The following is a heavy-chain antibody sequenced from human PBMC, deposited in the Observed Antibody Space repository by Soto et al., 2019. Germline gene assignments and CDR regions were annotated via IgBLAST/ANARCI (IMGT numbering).Heavy chain of an antibody. J-gene: IGHJ4*02. CDR3: ARLFFGGVMEMAPNFDY. V-gene: IGHV4-39*01. D-gene: IGHD3-16*01. Sequence: QLQLQESGPGLVKPSETLSLSCTVSGGSISSTTHYWGWIRQPPGKGLEWIGYIYFSGSTYYNPSLKSRVTISVDTSKNQFSLRLSSVTAADTAVYYCARLFFGGVMEMAPNFDYWGQGTLVTVSS. CDR1: GGSISSTTHY. CDR2: IYFSGST.